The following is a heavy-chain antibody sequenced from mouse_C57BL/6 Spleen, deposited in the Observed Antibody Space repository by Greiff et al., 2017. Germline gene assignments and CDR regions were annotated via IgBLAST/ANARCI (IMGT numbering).Heavy chain of an antibody. D-gene: IGHD2-2*01. CDR2: ISSGSSTI. CDR1: GFTFSDYG. Sequence: EVQLQESGGGLVKPGGSLKLSCAASGFTFSDYGMHWVRQAPEKGLEWVSYISSGSSTIYYADTVKGRFTISRDNAKNTLFLQMTSLRSEDTAMYYCARDGYDVWGFDYWGQGTTLTVSS. V-gene: IGHV5-17*01. J-gene: IGHJ2*01. CDR3: ARDGYDVWGFDY.